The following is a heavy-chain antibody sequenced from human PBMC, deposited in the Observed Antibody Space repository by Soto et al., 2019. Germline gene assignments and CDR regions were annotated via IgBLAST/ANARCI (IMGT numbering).Heavy chain of an antibody. CDR1: GFTFSSYA. V-gene: IGHV3-30-3*01. CDR2: ISYDGSKK. D-gene: IGHD3-22*01. CDR3: ARDRGYYDSSGYSDNWFDP. J-gene: IGHJ5*02. Sequence: QVQLVESGGGVVQPGRSLRLSCAVSGFTFSSYAMHCVRQAPGKGLEWVAVISYDGSKKYYADSVKGRFTISRDNSKNTLYLQMNSLRAADTAVYYCARDRGYYDSSGYSDNWFDPWGQGTLVTVSS.